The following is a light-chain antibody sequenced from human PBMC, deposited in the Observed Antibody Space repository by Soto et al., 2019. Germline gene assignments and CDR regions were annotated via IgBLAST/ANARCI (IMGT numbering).Light chain of an antibody. J-gene: IGKJ1*01. Sequence: EIVLTQSPGTLSLSPGERASLSCRASQSVSSSYLAWYLQIPGQAPRLLINDASRRATGIPDRFSGSGSGTDFTLTISRLEPEDFAVYYCQQYGSSPPTFGQGTKVEIK. CDR1: QSVSSSY. CDR2: DAS. V-gene: IGKV3-20*01. CDR3: QQYGSSPPT.